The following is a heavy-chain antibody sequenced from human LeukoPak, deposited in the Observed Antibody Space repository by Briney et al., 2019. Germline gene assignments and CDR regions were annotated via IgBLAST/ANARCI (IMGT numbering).Heavy chain of an antibody. CDR1: GFTVSSNY. Sequence: GGSLRLSCAASGFTVSSNYMSWVRQAPGKGLEWVSVIYSGGSTYYADSVKGRFTISRDNSKNTLYLQMNSLRAEDTAVYYCARGALIVGARAFDIWGQGTMVTVSS. J-gene: IGHJ3*02. D-gene: IGHD1-26*01. V-gene: IGHV3-66*01. CDR3: ARGALIVGARAFDI. CDR2: IYSGGST.